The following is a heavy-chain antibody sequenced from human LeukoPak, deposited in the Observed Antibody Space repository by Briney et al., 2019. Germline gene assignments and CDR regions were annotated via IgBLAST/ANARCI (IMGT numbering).Heavy chain of an antibody. V-gene: IGHV4-61*02. CDR2: IYTSGST. CDR3: ARGSGYYTQSY. J-gene: IGHJ4*02. D-gene: IGHD3-3*01. Sequence: SETLSLTCTVSGGSISSGGYYWSWIRQPAGKGLEWIGRIYTSGSTNYNPSLKSRVTMSVDTSKNQFSLKLSSVTAADTAVYYCARGSGYYTQSYWGQGTLVTVSS. CDR1: GGSISSGGYY.